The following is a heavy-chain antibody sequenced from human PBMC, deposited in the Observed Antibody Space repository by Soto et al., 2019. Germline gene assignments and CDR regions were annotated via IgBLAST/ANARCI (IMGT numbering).Heavy chain of an antibody. J-gene: IGHJ3*02. D-gene: IGHD5-12*01. CDR3: TRRGGYSGYDDAFDI. Sequence: GGSLRLSCAASGFTFSGSAMHWVRQASGKGLEWVGRIRSKANSYATAYAASVKGRFTISRDDSKNTAYLQMNSLKTEDTAVYYCTRRGGYSGYDDAFDIWGQGTMVTVSS. V-gene: IGHV3-73*01. CDR1: GFTFSGSA. CDR2: IRSKANSYAT.